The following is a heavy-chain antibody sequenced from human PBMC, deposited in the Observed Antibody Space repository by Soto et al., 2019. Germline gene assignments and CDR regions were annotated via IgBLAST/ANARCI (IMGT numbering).Heavy chain of an antibody. D-gene: IGHD6-13*01. Sequence: QLQLQESGPGLVKPSETLSLTCTVSGGSISSSSFHWGWIRQPPGKGLEWIGSIYYSGSTYYSPSLTSRVTRSVDTSKTQFSLKLSSVTAADTAVYYCARRERAAGTDWWFDPWGQGTLVTVSS. CDR2: IYYSGST. CDR1: GGSISSSSFH. CDR3: ARRERAAGTDWWFDP. J-gene: IGHJ5*02. V-gene: IGHV4-39*01.